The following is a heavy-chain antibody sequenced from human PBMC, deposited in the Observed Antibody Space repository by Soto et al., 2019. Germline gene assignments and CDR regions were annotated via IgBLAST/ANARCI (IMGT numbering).Heavy chain of an antibody. Sequence: QVQLQESGPGLVKPSETLSLTCTVSGGSISSYYWSWIRQPPGKGLEWIGYIYYSGSTNYNPSLKSRVTISVDTSKNQFSLKLSSVTAADTAVYYCARRGYCSGGSCSSAFDIWGQGTMVTVSS. J-gene: IGHJ3*02. CDR2: IYYSGST. V-gene: IGHV4-59*08. D-gene: IGHD2-15*01. CDR1: GGSISSYY. CDR3: ARRGYCSGGSCSSAFDI.